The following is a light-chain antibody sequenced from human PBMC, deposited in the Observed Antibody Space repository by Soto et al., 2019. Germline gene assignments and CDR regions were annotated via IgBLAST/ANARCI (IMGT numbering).Light chain of an antibody. J-gene: IGKJ2*01. CDR3: QQYGSSYT. V-gene: IGKV3-20*01. CDR2: GAS. Sequence: EIVLTQSPGTLSLSPGERATLSCRANQTISSNYLAWYQRKPSQAPRLLIYGASSRATGIPDRFSGSGSGTDFTLTISRLEPEDFAVYYCQQYGSSYTFGQGTKLEIK. CDR1: QTISSNY.